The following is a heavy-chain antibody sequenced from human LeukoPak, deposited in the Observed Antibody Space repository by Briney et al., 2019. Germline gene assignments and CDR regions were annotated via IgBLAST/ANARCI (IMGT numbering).Heavy chain of an antibody. V-gene: IGHV3-11*01. Sequence: GGSLRLSCAASGFGFKDYFMSWIRQAPGEALEWVSYISGSGDAKQCAESVRGRFTVSRDNTKNSLYLQMTGLRAEDTAVYYCARDRRGGRKWFLDHWGRGILVTVSS. J-gene: IGHJ4*02. CDR3: ARDRRGGRKWFLDH. CDR2: ISGSGDAK. D-gene: IGHD3-22*01. CDR1: GFGFKDYF.